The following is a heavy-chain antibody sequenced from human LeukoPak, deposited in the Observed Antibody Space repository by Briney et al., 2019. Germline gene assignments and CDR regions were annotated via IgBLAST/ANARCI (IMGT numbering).Heavy chain of an antibody. V-gene: IGHV3-7*01. CDR2: IKQDGSEK. J-gene: IGHJ4*02. D-gene: IGHD3-9*01. Sequence: GGSLRLSCAASGFTFSNYWMSWVRQAPRKGLEWVANIKQDGSEKYYVDSVKGRFTISRDNAKNSLHLQMNSLRAEDTAVYYCARAEAYYDILTGYYYSYYFDYWGQGTLVTVSS. CDR1: GFTFSNYW. CDR3: ARAEAYYDILTGYYYSYYFDY.